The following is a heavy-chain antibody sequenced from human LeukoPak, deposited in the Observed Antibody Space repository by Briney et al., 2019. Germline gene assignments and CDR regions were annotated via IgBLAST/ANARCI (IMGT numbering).Heavy chain of an antibody. CDR1: GYTLTSYG. J-gene: IGHJ4*02. Sequence: ASVKVSCKASGYTLTSYGISWVRQAPGQALEWMGWISGYNGNTNYAQKLQGRVTMTTDTSTSTAYMELRSLRSDDTAVYYCARDFHSSGYYHYFHYWGQGTLVTVSS. D-gene: IGHD3-22*01. CDR3: ARDFHSSGYYHYFHY. CDR2: ISGYNGNT. V-gene: IGHV1-18*01.